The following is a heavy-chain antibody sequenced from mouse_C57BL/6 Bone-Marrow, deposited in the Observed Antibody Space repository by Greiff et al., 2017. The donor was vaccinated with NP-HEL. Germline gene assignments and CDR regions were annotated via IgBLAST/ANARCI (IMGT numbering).Heavy chain of an antibody. CDR3: ARRGVWNFDY. V-gene: IGHV5-6*02. Sequence: EVNVVESGGDLVKPGGSLKLSCAASGFTFSSYGMSWVRQTPDKRLEWVATISSGGSYTYYPDSVKGRFTISRDNAKNTLYLQMSSLKSEDTAMYYCARRGVWNFDYWGQGTTLTVSS. J-gene: IGHJ2*01. CDR1: GFTFSSYG. CDR2: ISSGGSYT.